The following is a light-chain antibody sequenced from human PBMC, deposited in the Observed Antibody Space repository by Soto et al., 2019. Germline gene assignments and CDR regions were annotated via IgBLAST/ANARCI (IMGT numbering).Light chain of an antibody. CDR2: EVS. CDR3: SSYASSSTPCV. Sequence: ALTQPASVSGSPGQSITISCTGTSSDVGGYNYVSWYQQHPGKAPKLMIYEVSNRPSGVSNRFSGSKSGNTASLTISGLQAEDEADYYCSSYASSSTPCVFGTGTKVTVL. CDR1: SSDVGGYNY. V-gene: IGLV2-14*01. J-gene: IGLJ1*01.